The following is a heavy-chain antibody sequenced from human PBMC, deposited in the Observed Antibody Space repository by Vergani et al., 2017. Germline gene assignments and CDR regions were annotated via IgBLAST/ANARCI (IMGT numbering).Heavy chain of an antibody. CDR1: GYTFTGYY. Sequence: QVQLVQSGAEVKKPGASVEVSCKASGYTFTGYYMHWVRQAPGQGLEWMGWINPNSGGTNYAQKFQGRVTMTRDTSISTAYMELSRLRSDDTAVYYCARDGEMATIIPVYMDVWGKGTTVTVSS. CDR3: ARDGEMATIIPVYMDV. CDR2: INPNSGGT. J-gene: IGHJ6*03. D-gene: IGHD5-24*01. V-gene: IGHV1-2*02.